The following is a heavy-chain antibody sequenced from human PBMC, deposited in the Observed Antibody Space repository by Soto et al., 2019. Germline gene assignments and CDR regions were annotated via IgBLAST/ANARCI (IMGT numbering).Heavy chain of an antibody. CDR3: ARGTYCSGGTCYELNY. V-gene: IGHV1-46*03. D-gene: IGHD2-15*01. J-gene: IGHJ4*02. Sequence: QVQLVQSGAEVKKPGASVTVSCQAPGYTFSSYYINRVRQAPGQGLERMGIIKPSGGTTSYAQKFQGRVTMTRDTSTSTVYMELSSLRPEDTAVYYCARGTYCSGGTCYELNYWGQGTLVTVSS. CDR1: GYTFSSYY. CDR2: IKPSGGTT.